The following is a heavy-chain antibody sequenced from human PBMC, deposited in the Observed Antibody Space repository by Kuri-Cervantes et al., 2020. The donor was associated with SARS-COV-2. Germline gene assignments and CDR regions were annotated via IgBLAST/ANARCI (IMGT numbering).Heavy chain of an antibody. CDR1: GFSISDYY. CDR2: SSSSGSTI. CDR3: AKTVAGTGIDY. Sequence: GGSLRLSCAASGFSISDYYMSWVRQAPGKGLEWVSYSSSSGSTIYYADSVKGRFTISRDNSKNTLYLQMNSLRAEDTAVYYCAKTVAGTGIDYWGQGTLVTVSS. J-gene: IGHJ4*02. V-gene: IGHV3-11*01. D-gene: IGHD6-19*01.